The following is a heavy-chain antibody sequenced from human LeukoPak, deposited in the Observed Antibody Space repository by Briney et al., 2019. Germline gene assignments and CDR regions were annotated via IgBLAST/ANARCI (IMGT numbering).Heavy chain of an antibody. CDR1: GYTFTSYG. Sequence: ASVKVSCKASGYTFTSYGISRVRQAPGQGLEWMGWISAYNGNTNYAQKFQGRVTMTTDTSTSTAYMELRSLRSDDTAVYYCARGDIVVVPAALPDYWGQGTLVTVSS. CDR3: ARGDIVVVPAALPDY. D-gene: IGHD2-2*01. V-gene: IGHV1-18*01. CDR2: ISAYNGNT. J-gene: IGHJ4*02.